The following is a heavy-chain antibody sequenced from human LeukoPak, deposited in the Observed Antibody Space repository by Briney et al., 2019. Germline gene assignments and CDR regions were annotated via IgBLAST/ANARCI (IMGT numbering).Heavy chain of an antibody. Sequence: GASVKVSCKASGYTFTSYDINWVRQATGQGFEWMGWMNPESGNTNYAQKFQGRLTMTWDTSTNTAYMELSSLRSEDTAVYYCARGRMITFGGVIVPQYFDYWGQGTLVTVSS. V-gene: IGHV1-8*01. CDR1: GYTFTSYD. CDR2: MNPESGNT. D-gene: IGHD3-16*02. J-gene: IGHJ4*02. CDR3: ARGRMITFGGVIVPQYFDY.